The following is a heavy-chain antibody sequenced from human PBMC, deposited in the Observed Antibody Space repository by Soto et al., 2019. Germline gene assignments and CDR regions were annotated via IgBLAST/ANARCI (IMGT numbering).Heavy chain of an antibody. V-gene: IGHV4-4*02. CDR3: ARVLRGWFDP. CDR2: ISHSGIT. Sequence: SDTLSLTCAVSCGSITSANWWTWVRQPPGGGLEWIGEISHSGITNYKASLKSRVTMSVDKTKNDVSLKLTSVTAADTAVYYCARVLRGWFDPWGQGTPVTVSS. CDR1: CGSITSANW. J-gene: IGHJ5*02.